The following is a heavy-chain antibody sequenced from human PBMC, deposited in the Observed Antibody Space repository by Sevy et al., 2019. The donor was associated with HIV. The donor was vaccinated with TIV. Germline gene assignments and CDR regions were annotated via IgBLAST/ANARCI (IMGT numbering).Heavy chain of an antibody. CDR3: AGDFMPIASAGTGALGV. CDR2: ISSRGSEI. CDR1: GFIFRDRY. V-gene: IGHV3-11*01. D-gene: IGHD6-13*01. J-gene: IGHJ6*02. Sequence: GGSLRLSCVASGFIFRDRYMSWIRQAPGKGLEWVSFISSRGSEINYADFVKGRFTVSRDNAKNSLYLQMNSLRAEDTAVYYCAGDFMPIASAGTGALGVWGQGTAVTASS.